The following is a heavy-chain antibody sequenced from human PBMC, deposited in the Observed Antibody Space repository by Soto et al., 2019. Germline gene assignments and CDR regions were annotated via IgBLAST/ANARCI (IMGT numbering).Heavy chain of an antibody. CDR2: IYSGGST. Sequence: GGSLRLSCAASGFTVSSNYMSWVRQAPGKGLEGVSVIYSGGSTYYADSVKGRFTISRDNSKNTLYLQMNSLRAEDTAVYYCARTQPTYYDFWSGYYAYYFDYWGQGTLVTVSS. CDR1: GFTVSSNY. V-gene: IGHV3-66*01. CDR3: ARTQPTYYDFWSGYYAYYFDY. D-gene: IGHD3-3*01. J-gene: IGHJ4*02.